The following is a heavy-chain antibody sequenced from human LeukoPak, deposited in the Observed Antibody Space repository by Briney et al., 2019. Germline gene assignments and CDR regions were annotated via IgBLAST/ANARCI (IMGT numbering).Heavy chain of an antibody. J-gene: IGHJ3*02. V-gene: IGHV1-24*01. CDR2: FDPEDGET. D-gene: IGHD2-21*02. CDR3: ARDLVVVTGLRTRGSFDI. CDR1: GYTLTELS. Sequence: VASVKVSCKVSGYTLTELSMHWVRQAPGKGLEWMGGFDPEDGETIYAQKFQGRVTVTRDTSTSTVYMELSSLRSEDTAVYYCARDLVVVTGLRTRGSFDIWGQGTMVTVSS.